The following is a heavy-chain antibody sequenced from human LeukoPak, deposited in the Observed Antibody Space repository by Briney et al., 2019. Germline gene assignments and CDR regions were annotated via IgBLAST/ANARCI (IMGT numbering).Heavy chain of an antibody. V-gene: IGHV4-59*08. J-gene: IGHJ6*02. D-gene: IGHD6-13*01. Sequence: PSETLSLTCTVSGGSISSYYWSWIRQPPGKGLEWIGYIYYSGSTNYNPSLKSRVTISVDTSKNQFSLKLSSVTAADTAVYYCARQPGIAAAKNYYYYGMDVWGQGTTVTVSS. CDR3: ARQPGIAAAKNYYYYGMDV. CDR2: IYYSGST. CDR1: GGSISSYY.